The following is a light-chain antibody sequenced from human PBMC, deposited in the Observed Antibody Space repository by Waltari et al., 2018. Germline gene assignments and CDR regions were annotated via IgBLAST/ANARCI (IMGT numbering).Light chain of an antibody. J-gene: IGLJ2*01. CDR2: EGS. V-gene: IGLV2-23*01. CDR1: RSDVWSYNL. CDR3: CSYAGSSTLV. Sequence: QYALTQPASVSGSPGQSITISCTGTRSDVWSYNLVSWYQQHPGKAPKRMIFEGSKLPSGVSNRFSGSKSGNTASLTISGLQAEDEADYYCCSYAGSSTLVFGGGTKLTVL.